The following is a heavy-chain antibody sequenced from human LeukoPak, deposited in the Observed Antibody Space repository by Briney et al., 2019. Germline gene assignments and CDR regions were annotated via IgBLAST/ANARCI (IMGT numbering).Heavy chain of an antibody. D-gene: IGHD4-17*01. Sequence: GGSLRLSCAASGFTFSSYAMHWVRQAPGKGREYVSAISSNGGSTYYANSVKGRFTMSRDNSKNTLYLQMGSLRAEDMAVYYCARGNYGDYHFDYWGQGTLVTVSS. CDR2: ISSNGGST. CDR1: GFTFSSYA. J-gene: IGHJ4*02. CDR3: ARGNYGDYHFDY. V-gene: IGHV3-64*01.